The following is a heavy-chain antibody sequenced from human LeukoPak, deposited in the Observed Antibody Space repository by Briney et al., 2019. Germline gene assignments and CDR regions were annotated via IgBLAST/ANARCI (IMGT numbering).Heavy chain of an antibody. Sequence: GESLRLSCAASGFTVSSNYMSWVRQAPGKGLRWVSVIYSGGSTYYADSVKGRFTISRDNAKNSLYLQMNSLRAEDTAVYYCAELGITMIGGVWGKGTTVTISS. J-gene: IGHJ6*04. CDR3: AELGITMIGGV. D-gene: IGHD3-10*02. V-gene: IGHV3-66*01. CDR1: GFTVSSNY. CDR2: IYSGGST.